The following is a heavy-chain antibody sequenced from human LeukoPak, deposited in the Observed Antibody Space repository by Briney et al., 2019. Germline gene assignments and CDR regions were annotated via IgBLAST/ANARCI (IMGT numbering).Heavy chain of an antibody. CDR2: ISSSSSYI. J-gene: IGHJ4*02. V-gene: IGHV3-21*01. Sequence: GGSLGLSCAASGFTFSSYSMNWVRQAPGKGLEWVSSISSSSSYIYYADSVKGRFTISRDNAKNSLYLQMNSLRAGDTAVYYCARGPAIGSGSYFDYWGQGTLVTVSS. CDR3: ARGPAIGSGSYFDY. CDR1: GFTFSSYS. D-gene: IGHD3-10*01.